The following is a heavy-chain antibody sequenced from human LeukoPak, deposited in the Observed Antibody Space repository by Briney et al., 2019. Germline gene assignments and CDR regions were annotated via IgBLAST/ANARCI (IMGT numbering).Heavy chain of an antibody. CDR1: GFTFSSYG. D-gene: IGHD4-23*01. CDR2: IWYDGSNK. Sequence: GGSLRLSCAASGFTFSSYGMHWVRQAPGKGLEWVAVIWYDGSNKYYADSVKGRFTISRDNSKNTLYLQMNCLRAEDTAVYYCAKDGGPAHLDAFDIWGQGTMVTVSS. CDR3: AKDGGPAHLDAFDI. V-gene: IGHV3-33*06. J-gene: IGHJ3*02.